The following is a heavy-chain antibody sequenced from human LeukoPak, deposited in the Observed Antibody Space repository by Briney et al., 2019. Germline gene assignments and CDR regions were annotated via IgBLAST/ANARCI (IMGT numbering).Heavy chain of an antibody. V-gene: IGHV4-4*09. J-gene: IGHJ3*02. CDR1: GGSISSYY. CDR2: IYTSGST. CDR3: ARHLVADDAFDI. D-gene: IGHD3-10*01. Sequence: SETLSLTCTVSGGSISSYYWSWIRQPPGKGLEWIGYIYTSGSTNYNPSLKSRVTISVDTSKNQFSLKLSSVTAADTAVYYCARHLVADDAFDIWAQGTMVTVSS.